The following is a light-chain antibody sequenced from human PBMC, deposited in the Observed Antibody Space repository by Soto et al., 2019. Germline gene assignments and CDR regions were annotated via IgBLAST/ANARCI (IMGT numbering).Light chain of an antibody. CDR1: QDISNH. CDR2: DAS. J-gene: IGKJ4*01. V-gene: IGKV1-16*02. CDR3: QQYHNYPVT. Sequence: DIQMTQSPSSLSASVGDRVTITCRASQDISNHLAWFQQKPGKAPKSLINDASTLQSGVTSNFSGSAAATHFTRIISSLQPEDCAAYYCQQYHNYPVTFGGGTKVEI.